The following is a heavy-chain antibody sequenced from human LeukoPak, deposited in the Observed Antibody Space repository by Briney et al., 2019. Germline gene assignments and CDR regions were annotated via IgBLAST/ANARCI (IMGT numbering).Heavy chain of an antibody. CDR1: GFTFSTLA. Sequence: PGGSLRLSCTASGFTFSTLAMSWVRQAPGKGLEWVSSISSRGDDTSYADSVEGRFTISRDNSKNTLYLQLNSLRVDDAAIYYCAKHRRSTLVTAYFDSWGQGTLVTVSS. CDR2: ISSRGDDT. D-gene: IGHD2-21*02. J-gene: IGHJ4*02. CDR3: AKHRRSTLVTAYFDS. V-gene: IGHV3-23*01.